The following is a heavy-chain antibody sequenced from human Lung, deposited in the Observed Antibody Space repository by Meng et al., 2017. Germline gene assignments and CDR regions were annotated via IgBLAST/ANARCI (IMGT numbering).Heavy chain of an antibody. CDR1: GYSFTDYQ. CDR3: VRAWDSGDSFDSFPNY. V-gene: IGHV1-2*04. J-gene: IGHJ4*02. D-gene: IGHD2-21*02. Sequence: QVQLVQSGAEEKKPGAPVKVSCKGSGYSFTDYQVHWVRQAPGQGLEWMGWMNPKSGGTNSGQRLQGWVTMTRNTSNSTVYMELNRLKSDDTAIYYCVRAWDSGDSFDSFPNYWGQGTRVTSPQ. CDR2: MNPKSGGT.